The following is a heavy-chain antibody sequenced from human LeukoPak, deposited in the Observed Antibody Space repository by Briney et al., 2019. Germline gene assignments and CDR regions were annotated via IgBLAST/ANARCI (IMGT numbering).Heavy chain of an antibody. CDR2: IIPIFGTA. V-gene: IGHV1-69*05. CDR3: ARVPRDYYDSSGHYFDY. D-gene: IGHD3-22*01. J-gene: IGHJ4*02. Sequence: ASVKVSCKASGRTFSSYAISWVRQAPGQGLEWMGGIIPIFGTANYAQKFQGRVTITTDESTSTAYMELSSLRSEDTAVYYCARVPRDYYDSSGHYFDYWGQGTLVTVSS. CDR1: GRTFSSYA.